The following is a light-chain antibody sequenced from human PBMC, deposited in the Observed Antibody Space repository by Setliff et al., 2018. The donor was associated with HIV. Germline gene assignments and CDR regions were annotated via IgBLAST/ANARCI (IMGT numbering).Light chain of an antibody. V-gene: IGLV2-14*01. CDR1: SGDVGTYNY. CDR3: ASYTTTNTWV. Sequence: ALTQPASVSGSPGQSITFSCTGTSGDVGTYNYVTWYQHHPGKAPKLLIYEVSSRPSGVSNRFSGSKSGNTASLTISGLQAGDEADYYCASYTTTNTWVFGGGTKVTVL. J-gene: IGLJ3*02. CDR2: EVS.